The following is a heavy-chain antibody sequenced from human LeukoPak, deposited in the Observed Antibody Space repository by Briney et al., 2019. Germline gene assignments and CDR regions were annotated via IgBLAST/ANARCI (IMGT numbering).Heavy chain of an antibody. CDR2: ISGSGGST. J-gene: IGHJ4*02. CDR3: AKTGQYSYEGYYFDY. Sequence: GGSLRLSCAASGFTFSSYAMSWVRQAPGKGLEWVSAISGSGGSTYYADSVKGRFTISRDNSKNTLYLQMNSLRAEDTAVYYCAKTGQYSYEGYYFDYRGQGTLVTVSS. CDR1: GFTFSSYA. D-gene: IGHD5-18*01. V-gene: IGHV3-23*01.